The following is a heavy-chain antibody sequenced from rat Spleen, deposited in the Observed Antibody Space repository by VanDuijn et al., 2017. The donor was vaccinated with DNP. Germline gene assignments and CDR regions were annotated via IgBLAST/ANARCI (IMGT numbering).Heavy chain of an antibody. Sequence: EVQLLESGGGLVQPGRSMKLSCAASGFTFNKYWMAWIRQVPGKGLEWVAAITGSGGNTYYPDSVKGRFTISRDNAEKTVYLQMKSLRSEDTATYYCTKDAFDYWGQGVMVTVSS. V-gene: IGHV5-31*01. J-gene: IGHJ2*01. CDR3: TKDAFDY. CDR2: ITGSGGNT. CDR1: GFTFNKYW.